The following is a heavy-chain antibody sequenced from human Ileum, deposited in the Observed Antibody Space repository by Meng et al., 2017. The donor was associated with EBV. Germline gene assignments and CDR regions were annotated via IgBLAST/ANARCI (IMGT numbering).Heavy chain of an antibody. Sequence: QGQLVRSGAEVKKPGASVKVSCKASGYTFSSYDTNWLRQAPGQGPEWMGWMNPNSANTGFAPKFLGRVTMTRDTSITTAYMELSSLTSEDTAVYYCVRGKLTTVITPIDYWGQGTLVTVSS. J-gene: IGHJ4*02. D-gene: IGHD4-23*01. V-gene: IGHV1-8*01. CDR1: GYTFSSYD. CDR2: MNPNSANT. CDR3: VRGKLTTVITPIDY.